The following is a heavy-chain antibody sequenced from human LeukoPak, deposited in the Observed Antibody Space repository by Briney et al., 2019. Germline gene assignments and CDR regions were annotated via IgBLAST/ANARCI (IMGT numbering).Heavy chain of an antibody. CDR3: ARHRCLYFFDY. Sequence: PPETLSLTCTVSGGSVSTYYWSWIRQPPGKGLEWIGYIYYSGSTNYNPSLRSRVTISVDTSKNQFSLKLSSVTAADTAVYYCARHRCLYFFDYWGRGTLVTVSS. D-gene: IGHD2-15*01. J-gene: IGHJ4*02. V-gene: IGHV4-59*08. CDR2: IYYSGST. CDR1: GGSVSTYY.